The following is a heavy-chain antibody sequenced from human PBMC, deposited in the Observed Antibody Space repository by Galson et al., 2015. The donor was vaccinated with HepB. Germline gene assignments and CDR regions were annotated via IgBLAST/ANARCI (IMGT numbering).Heavy chain of an antibody. Sequence: SVKVSCKASGYTFTSYDINWVRQATGQGLEWMGWMNPNSGNTGYAQKFQGRVTMTRNTSISTAYMELSSLRSEDTAVYYCASRITMVRGGNDAFDIWGQGTMVTVSS. J-gene: IGHJ3*02. CDR2: MNPNSGNT. V-gene: IGHV1-8*01. CDR3: ASRITMVRGGNDAFDI. CDR1: GYTFTSYD. D-gene: IGHD3-10*01.